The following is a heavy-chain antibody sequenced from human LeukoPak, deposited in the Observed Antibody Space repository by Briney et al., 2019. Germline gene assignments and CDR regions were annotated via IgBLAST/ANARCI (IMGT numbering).Heavy chain of an antibody. J-gene: IGHJ6*02. D-gene: IGHD2-2*01. V-gene: IGHV3-7*03. CDR1: GFTFSDYW. CDR2: IKQDGNEK. CDR3: ARGPLYQVPYYFHYYGLDV. Sequence: GGSLRLSCAVSGFTFSDYWMSWVRQAPGKGLEWVANIKQDGNEKYYVDSLKGRFTISRDNAKKSLYLQMNSLRAEGTAVYYCARGPLYQVPYYFHYYGLDVWGQGTTVTVSS.